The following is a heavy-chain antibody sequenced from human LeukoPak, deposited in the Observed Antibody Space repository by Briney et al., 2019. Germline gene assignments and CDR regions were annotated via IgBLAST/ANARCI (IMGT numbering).Heavy chain of an antibody. J-gene: IGHJ6*02. D-gene: IGHD6-19*01. CDR2: IDAGGGDT. CDR3: GRPTKYWLVRGNGVDV. V-gene: IGHV3-23*01. Sequence: GASLRLSCAASGFCFSSYAMTWVREAPGKGLEWVSSIDAGGGDTYHSDSVKGRFTISRDNSMNTLYLQMNSLRADDTAVYYCGRPTKYWLVRGNGVDVWGQGTTVTVSS. CDR1: GFCFSSYA.